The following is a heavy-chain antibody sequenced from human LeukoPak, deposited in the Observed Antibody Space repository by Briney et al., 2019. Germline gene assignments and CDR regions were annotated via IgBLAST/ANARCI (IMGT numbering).Heavy chain of an antibody. CDR3: ARDRSIVVVEYYYYGMDV. D-gene: IGHD3-22*01. CDR1: GFTFSSYG. V-gene: IGHV3-33*01. J-gene: IGHJ6*02. CDR2: IWYDGSNK. Sequence: PGGSLRLSCAASGFTFSSYGMHWVRQAPGKGLEWLAVIWYDGSNKYYAVSVKGRFTISRDNSKNTLYLQMNSLRAEDPAVYYCARDRSIVVVEYYYYGMDVWGQGTTVTASS.